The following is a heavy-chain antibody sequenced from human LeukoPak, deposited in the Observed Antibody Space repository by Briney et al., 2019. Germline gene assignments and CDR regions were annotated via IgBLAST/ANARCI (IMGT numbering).Heavy chain of an antibody. CDR1: GFTFSSDS. CDR2: ITSTSSYI. Sequence: PGGSLRLSWAASGFTFSSDSMNWVWQAPGKGLEWVSSITSTSSYIYYADAVKGRFTISRDNAKNSLYLQMNSLRAEDTAVYYCARDLRRYFDYWGQGTLVTVSS. V-gene: IGHV3-21*01. J-gene: IGHJ4*02. CDR3: ARDLRRYFDY.